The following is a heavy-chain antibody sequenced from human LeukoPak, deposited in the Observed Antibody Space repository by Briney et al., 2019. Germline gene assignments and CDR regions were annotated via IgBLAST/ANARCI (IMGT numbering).Heavy chain of an antibody. D-gene: IGHD2/OR15-2a*01. J-gene: IGHJ4*02. CDR1: GFTFSSYS. V-gene: IGHV3-33*08. Sequence: PGGSLRLSCAASGFTFSSYSMNWVRQAPGMGLEWVAVIWYDGSNKYYADSVKGRFTISRDNSKNTLYLQMNSLRAEDTAVYYCATEYDYWGQGTLVTVSS. CDR2: IWYDGSNK. CDR3: ATEYDY.